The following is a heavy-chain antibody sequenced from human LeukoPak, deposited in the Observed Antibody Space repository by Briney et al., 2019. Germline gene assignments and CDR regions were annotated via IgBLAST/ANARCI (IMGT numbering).Heavy chain of an antibody. CDR1: GYTFTGYY. J-gene: IGHJ4*02. Sequence: ASVKVSCKASGYTFTGYYMHWVRQAPGQGLEWMGRINPNSGGTNYAQKFQGRGTMTRDTSISTAYMELSRLRSDDTAVYYCARVGSGWYGSDYWGQGTLVTVSS. D-gene: IGHD6-19*01. CDR2: INPNSGGT. V-gene: IGHV1-2*06. CDR3: ARVGSGWYGSDY.